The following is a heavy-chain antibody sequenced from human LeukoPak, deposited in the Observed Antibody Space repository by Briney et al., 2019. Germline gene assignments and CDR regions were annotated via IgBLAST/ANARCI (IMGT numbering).Heavy chain of an antibody. CDR2: INHSGST. CDR3: ARLRGLSSSGGVDY. V-gene: IGHV4-34*01. D-gene: IGHD6-13*01. Sequence: SETLSLTCAVYGGSFSGYYWSWIRQPPGKGLEWIGEINHSGSTNYNPSLKSRVTISVDTSKNQFSLKLSSVTAADTAVYYCARLRGLSSSGGVDYWGQGTLVTVSS. J-gene: IGHJ4*02. CDR1: GGSFSGYY.